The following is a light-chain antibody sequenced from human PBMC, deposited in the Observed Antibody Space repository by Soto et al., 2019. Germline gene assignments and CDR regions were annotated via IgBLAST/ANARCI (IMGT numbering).Light chain of an antibody. CDR2: SAS. CDR3: QASYTTPLT. V-gene: IGKV1-39*01. J-gene: IGKJ5*01. CDR1: QSIGNY. Sequence: DIQMTQSTSSLSASIGDRVTLTCRSSQSIGNYLNWYQQKPGKAPSLLIHSASTLQNGVPSRFSGSCSGTEFTFTISGLQPDDVASYYCQASYTTPLTFGQGTRLE.